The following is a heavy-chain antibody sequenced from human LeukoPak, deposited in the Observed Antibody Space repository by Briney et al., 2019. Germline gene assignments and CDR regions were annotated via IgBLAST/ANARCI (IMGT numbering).Heavy chain of an antibody. J-gene: IGHJ1*01. V-gene: IGHV3-30*18. CDR3: AKASIAAAGGYFQH. D-gene: IGHD6-13*01. CDR2: ISYDGTNK. Sequence: GRSLRPSCAASGFTFSSYGMHWVRQAPGKGLEWVALISYDGTNKYYGDSVKGRFTISRDKSKSTLFLQMNSLRAEDTAVYYCAKASIAAAGGYFQHWGQGTLVTVSS. CDR1: GFTFSSYG.